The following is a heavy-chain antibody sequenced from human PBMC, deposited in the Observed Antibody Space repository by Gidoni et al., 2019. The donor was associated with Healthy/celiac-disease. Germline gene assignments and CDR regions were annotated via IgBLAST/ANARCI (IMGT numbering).Heavy chain of an antibody. CDR2: INHSGST. V-gene: IGHV4-34*01. J-gene: IGHJ4*02. Sequence: QVQLQQWAAGLLKPSETMSLTCAVYGGAFSGYYWSWIRQPPGKGLEWIGEINHSGSTNYNPSLKSRVTISVDTSKNQFSLKLSSVTAADTAVYYCARGRGYGPLFDYWGQGTLVTVSS. CDR3: ARGRGYGPLFDY. CDR1: GGAFSGYY. D-gene: IGHD5-18*01.